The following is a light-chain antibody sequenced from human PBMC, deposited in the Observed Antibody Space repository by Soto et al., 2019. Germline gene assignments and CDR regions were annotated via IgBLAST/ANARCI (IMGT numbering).Light chain of an antibody. Sequence: EIVLTQSPDTLSLSPGERATLSCRVSQTISSSYLAWYQQKPGQAPRLLIYGASSRATGIPDRFSGSGSGTDFTLTISRLEPEDFAVYYCQQYSSSPPLYTFGKGTKLEI. J-gene: IGKJ2*01. CDR1: QTISSSY. V-gene: IGKV3-20*01. CDR2: GAS. CDR3: QQYSSSPPLYT.